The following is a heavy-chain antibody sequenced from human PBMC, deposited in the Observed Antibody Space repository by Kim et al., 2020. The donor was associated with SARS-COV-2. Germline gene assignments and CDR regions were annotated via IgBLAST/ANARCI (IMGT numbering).Heavy chain of an antibody. V-gene: IGHV4-4*02. CDR2: IYHSGST. Sequence: SETLSLTCAVSGGSISSSNWWSWVRQPPGKGLEWIGEIYHSGSTNYNPSLKSRVTISVDKSKNQFSLKLSSVTAADTAVYYCARDLPIAHFDWLDPSYYYYGMDVWGQGTTVTVSS. CDR1: GGSISSSNW. CDR3: ARDLPIAHFDWLDPSYYYYGMDV. J-gene: IGHJ6*02. D-gene: IGHD3-9*01.